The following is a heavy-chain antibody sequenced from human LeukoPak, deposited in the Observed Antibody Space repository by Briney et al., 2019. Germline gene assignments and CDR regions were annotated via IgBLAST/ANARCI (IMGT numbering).Heavy chain of an antibody. CDR2: IGDRRSII. CDR3: ARDKDYGFDY. Sequence: GGSLRLSCAASEFTFSDYSMNWVRQAPGKGLEWVSYIGDRRSIIWYADSVKGRFTISRDNAKNSLYLQVNSLRDEDTAVYYCARDKDYGFDYWGQGTLVTVSS. J-gene: IGHJ4*02. V-gene: IGHV3-48*02. CDR1: EFTFSDYS. D-gene: IGHD4/OR15-4a*01.